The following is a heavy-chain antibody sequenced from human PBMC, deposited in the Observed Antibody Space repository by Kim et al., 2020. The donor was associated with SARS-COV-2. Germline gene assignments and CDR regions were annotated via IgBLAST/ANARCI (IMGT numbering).Heavy chain of an antibody. D-gene: IGHD6-13*01. Sequence: ADSVRGRFTISRDNSENTLYLQMNSLIAEDTAVYYCAKDLSSWYYYGMDVWGQGTTVTVSS. CDR3: AKDLSSWYYYGMDV. J-gene: IGHJ6*02. V-gene: IGHV3-23*01.